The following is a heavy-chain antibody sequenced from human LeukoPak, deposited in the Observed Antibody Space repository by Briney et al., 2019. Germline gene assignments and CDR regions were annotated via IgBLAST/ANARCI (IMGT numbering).Heavy chain of an antibody. J-gene: IGHJ4*02. V-gene: IGHV4-4*07. D-gene: IGHD2/OR15-2a*01. CDR3: ARDLGRQSMDC. Sequence: SETLSLTCSVSGGSIYNFYWGWIRQPAGKGLEWIGRIYSDGDTNQNPSLKSRVTMSVDTSKNQFSLRLSSVTAADTAVYYCARDLGRQSMDCWGQGILVSVSS. CDR2: IYSDGDT. CDR1: GGSIYNFY.